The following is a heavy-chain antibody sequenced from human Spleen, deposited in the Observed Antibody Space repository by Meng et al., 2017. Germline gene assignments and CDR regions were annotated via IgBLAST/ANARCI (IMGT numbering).Heavy chain of an antibody. Sequence: GESLKISCAASGFTFSSYWMSWVRQAPGKGLEWVANIKQDGSEKYYLDSVKGRFTISRDNAKNSLYLQMNSLRAEDTAVYYCAREEWLRQYLDYWGQGTLVTVSS. J-gene: IGHJ4*02. CDR1: GFTFSSYW. CDR3: AREEWLRQYLDY. V-gene: IGHV3-7*01. CDR2: IKQDGSEK. D-gene: IGHD5-12*01.